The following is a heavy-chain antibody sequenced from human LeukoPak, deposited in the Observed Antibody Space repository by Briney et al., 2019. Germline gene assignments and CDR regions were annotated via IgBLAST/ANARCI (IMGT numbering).Heavy chain of an antibody. CDR2: INSNSGGI. D-gene: IGHD6-13*01. CDR1: GYTFTDYY. CDR3: ARGAIAAAHYYYYYYMDV. Sequence: ASVKVSCKASGYTFTDYYIHWVRQAPGQGLEWMGWINSNSGGINFPQKFLGRVTMARDTSISTVYMELSSLRSEDTAVYYCARGAIAAAHYYYYYYMDVWGKGTTVTVSS. J-gene: IGHJ6*03. V-gene: IGHV1-2*02.